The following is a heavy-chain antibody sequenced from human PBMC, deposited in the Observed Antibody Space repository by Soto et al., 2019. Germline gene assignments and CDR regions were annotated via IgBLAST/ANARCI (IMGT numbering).Heavy chain of an antibody. V-gene: IGHV3-74*01. J-gene: IGHJ4*02. CDR2: INSDGSST. CDR3: AREENCSGGSCPVVY. D-gene: IGHD2-15*01. CDR1: GFTFSSYW. Sequence: GGSLRLSCAASGFTFSSYWMHWVRQAPGKGLVWVSRINSDGSSTSYADSVKGRFTISRGKAKNTLYLQMNSLRAEDTAVYYCAREENCSGGSCPVVYWGQGTLVTVSS.